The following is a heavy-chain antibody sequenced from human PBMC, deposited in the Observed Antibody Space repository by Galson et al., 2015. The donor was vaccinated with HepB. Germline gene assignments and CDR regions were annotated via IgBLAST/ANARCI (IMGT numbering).Heavy chain of an antibody. CDR3: ARGRALAVAGTGVEFDY. CDR1: GFTFSSYA. CDR2: ISYDGSNK. D-gene: IGHD6-19*01. V-gene: IGHV3-30-3*01. J-gene: IGHJ4*02. Sequence: SLRLSCAASGFTFSSYAMHWVRQAPGKGLEWVAVISYDGSNKYYADSVKGRFTISRDNSKNTLYLQMNSLRAEDTAVYYSARGRALAVAGTGVEFDYWGQGTLVTVSS.